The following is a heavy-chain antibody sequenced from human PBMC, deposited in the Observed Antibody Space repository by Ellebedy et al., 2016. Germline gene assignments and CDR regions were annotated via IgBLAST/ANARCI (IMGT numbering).Heavy chain of an antibody. CDR1: GGSISGYY. CDR2: IYYSGST. Sequence: SETLSLTXTVSGGSISGYYWNWVRQPPGKGLEWIGYIYYSGSTNYNPSLKSRVTISVDTSKNQFSLKLSSVTAADTAVYYCARGPRYYDILTGYYRMGYFQHWGQGTLVTVSS. V-gene: IGHV4-59*12. CDR3: ARGPRYYDILTGYYRMGYFQH. D-gene: IGHD3-9*01. J-gene: IGHJ1*01.